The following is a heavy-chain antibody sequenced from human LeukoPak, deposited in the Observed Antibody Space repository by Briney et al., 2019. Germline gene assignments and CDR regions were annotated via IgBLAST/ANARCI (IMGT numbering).Heavy chain of an antibody. D-gene: IGHD1-26*01. CDR2: IYTDGST. J-gene: IGHJ4*02. V-gene: IGHV3-53*04. CDR1: GFTVSSNY. CDR3: ARIHSGSYFDC. Sequence: PGGSLRLSCAAPGFTVSSNYVSWVRQAPGKGLEWVSIIYTDGSTYYADSVKGRFTISRHSSQNTLYLQMNSLRAEDTAVYYCARIHSGSYFDCWGQGTLVTVSS.